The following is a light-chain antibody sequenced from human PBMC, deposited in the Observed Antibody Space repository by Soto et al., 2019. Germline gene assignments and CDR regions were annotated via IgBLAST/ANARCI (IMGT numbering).Light chain of an antibody. Sequence: EIVLTQSPATLSLSPGERATLSCRASQSVSSYLAWYRQKPGQAPRLLIYDASNRATGIPARFSGSGSGTDFTLTISSLEPEDFAIYYCQQRGTWPRTFGQGTKLEIK. CDR3: QQRGTWPRT. J-gene: IGKJ2*01. CDR1: QSVSSY. CDR2: DAS. V-gene: IGKV3-11*01.